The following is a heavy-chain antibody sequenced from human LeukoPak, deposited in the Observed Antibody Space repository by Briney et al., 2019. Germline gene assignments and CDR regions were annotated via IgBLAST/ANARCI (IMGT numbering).Heavy chain of an antibody. Sequence: PGRSLTLSCAASGFTFSSFGMHWVRQAPGKGLEWVAVIWYDASNKYYVDSVKGRFTISRGNSKNTLYLQMNSLRAEDTAVYYCAREKQKYSSGWYCLDYWGQGTLVTVSS. D-gene: IGHD6-19*01. CDR1: GFTFSSFG. J-gene: IGHJ4*02. V-gene: IGHV3-33*01. CDR3: AREKQKYSSGWYCLDY. CDR2: IWYDASNK.